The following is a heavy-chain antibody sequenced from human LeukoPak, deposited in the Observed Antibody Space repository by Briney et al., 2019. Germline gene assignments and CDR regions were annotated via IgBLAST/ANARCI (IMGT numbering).Heavy chain of an antibody. D-gene: IGHD6-19*01. J-gene: IGHJ4*02. CDR2: ISGDGSTT. CDR1: GFTFRSCW. V-gene: IGHV3-74*01. CDR3: ARQGPMPVAGTEQDY. Sequence: GGSLRLSCEASGFTFRSCWMHWRRQAPGSGLMWVSRISGDGSTTTYADSVKGRFTISRDNAKNTLYLQMNSLRAEDTAVYYCARQGPMPVAGTEQDYWGQGTLVTVSS.